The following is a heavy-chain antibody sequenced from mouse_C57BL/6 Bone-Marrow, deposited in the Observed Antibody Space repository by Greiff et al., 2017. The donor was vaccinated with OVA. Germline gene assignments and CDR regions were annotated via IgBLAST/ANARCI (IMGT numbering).Heavy chain of an antibody. D-gene: IGHD2-1*01. CDR2: IYPGSGST. J-gene: IGHJ4*01. V-gene: IGHV1-55*01. CDR1: GYTFTSYW. CDR3: ARGVYSWYAMDD. Sequence: QVQLQQPGAELVKPGASVKMSCKASGYTFTSYWTTWVKQRPGQGLEWVGDIYPGSGSTNYNETFKSQGKMTVDTSPSTAYMQLSSLTSEDSSVYYCARGVYSWYAMDDWGQGTSVTVSS.